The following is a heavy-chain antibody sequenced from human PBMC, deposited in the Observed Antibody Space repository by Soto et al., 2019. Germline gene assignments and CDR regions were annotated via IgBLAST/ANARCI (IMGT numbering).Heavy chain of an antibody. J-gene: IGHJ6*02. CDR3: ARLSPDSSGFQNNMGV. V-gene: IGHV5-10-1*01. D-gene: IGHD3-22*01. CDR1: GYSFSSYW. Sequence: PGESLKISCKGSGYSFSSYWISWVRQMPGKGLDWMGRIDPSDSYTNYNPSFQGHVTISADKSISTAYLQWSSLKASDTAMYYCARLSPDSSGFQNNMGVWGQGTTVTVSS. CDR2: IDPSDSYT.